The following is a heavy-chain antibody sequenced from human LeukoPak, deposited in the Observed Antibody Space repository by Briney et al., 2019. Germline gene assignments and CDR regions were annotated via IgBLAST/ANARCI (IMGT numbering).Heavy chain of an antibody. D-gene: IGHD3-22*01. V-gene: IGHV3-73*01. CDR2: IRSKANSYAT. CDR1: GFTFSGSA. CDR3: TSPYYESSGYYHDAFDI. J-gene: IGHJ3*02. Sequence: PGGSLKLSCAASGFTFSGSAMHWVRQASGKGLEWVGRIRSKANSYATAYAASVKGRFTISRDDSKNTAYLQMNSLKTEDTAVYYCTSPYYESSGYYHDAFDIWGQGTMVTVSS.